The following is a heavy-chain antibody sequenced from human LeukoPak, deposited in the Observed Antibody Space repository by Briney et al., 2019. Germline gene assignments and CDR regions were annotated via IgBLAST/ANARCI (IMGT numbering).Heavy chain of an antibody. Sequence: GASLQISCKGSGSIFTSYWIGWVRRLPGKGLEWMGIIYPGDSDTRYSPSFQGQVTISADKSISTAYLQWSSLKASDTAMYYCARPQGSYRYTFGWFDHWGQGTLVTVSS. CDR1: GSIFTSYW. CDR3: ARPQGSYRYTFGWFDH. V-gene: IGHV5-51*01. D-gene: IGHD3-16*02. CDR2: IYPGDSDT. J-gene: IGHJ5*02.